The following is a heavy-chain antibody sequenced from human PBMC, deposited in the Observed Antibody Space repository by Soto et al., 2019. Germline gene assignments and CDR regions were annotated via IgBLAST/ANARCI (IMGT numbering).Heavy chain of an antibody. CDR2: VNHSGST. J-gene: IGHJ4*02. V-gene: IGHV4-34*01. CDR3: ARKICSGGSCYWDY. Sequence: QVQLQQWGAGLLKPSETLSLTCAVYGGSFSGYYWSWIRQPPGQGLEWIGEVNHSGSTNYNPSLKSRVTISVDTSKNQFSLKLSSVTAADTAVYYCARKICSGGSCYWDYWGQGTLVTVSS. D-gene: IGHD2-15*01. CDR1: GGSFSGYY.